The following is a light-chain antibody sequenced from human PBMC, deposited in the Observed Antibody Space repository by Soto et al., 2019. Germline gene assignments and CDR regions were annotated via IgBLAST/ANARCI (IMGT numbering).Light chain of an antibody. CDR2: DVS. CDR1: SSDVGGYNY. CDR3: SSYTSTSTYVL. J-gene: IGLJ2*01. Sequence: QSALTQPASVSGSPGQSITISCTGTSSDVGGYNYVSWYQQYPGKAPKLMIYDVSNRPSGVSNRFSGSKSGNTASLTISGLQAEDEADYDCSSYTSTSTYVLFGGGTKLTVL. V-gene: IGLV2-14*01.